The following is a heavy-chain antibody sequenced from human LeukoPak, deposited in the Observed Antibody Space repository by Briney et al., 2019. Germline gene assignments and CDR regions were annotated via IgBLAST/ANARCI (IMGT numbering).Heavy chain of an antibody. Sequence: SETLSLTCTVSGGSISSYYWSWIRQPAGKGLEWIGRIYTSGSTNYNPSLTSRVTMSVDTSKNQFSLKLSSVTAADTAVYYCARDRIGYCSSTSSCSGNFYGMNVWGQGTTVTVSS. CDR3: ARDRIGYCSSTSSCSGNFYGMNV. CDR1: GGSISSYY. J-gene: IGHJ6*02. CDR2: IYTSGST. D-gene: IGHD2-2*01. V-gene: IGHV4-4*07.